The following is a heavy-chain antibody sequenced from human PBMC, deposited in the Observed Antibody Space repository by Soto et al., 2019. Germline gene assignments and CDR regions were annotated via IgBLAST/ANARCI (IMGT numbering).Heavy chain of an antibody. CDR1: GFTFSNAW. CDR3: TKESRPALPPPNNIVVEPAARPRSGMDV. D-gene: IGHD2-2*01. J-gene: IGHJ6*04. Sequence: GGSLRLSCAASGFTFSNAWMNWVRQAPGKGLEWVGRIKSKTDGGTTDYAAPVKGRFTISRDDSKNTLYLQMNSLKTEDTAVNYCTKESRPALPPPNNIVVEPAARPRSGMDVAGKGTPVTVSS. V-gene: IGHV3-15*07. CDR2: IKSKTDGGTT.